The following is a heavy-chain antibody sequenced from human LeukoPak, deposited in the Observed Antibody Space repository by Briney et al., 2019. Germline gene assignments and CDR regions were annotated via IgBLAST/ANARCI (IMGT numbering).Heavy chain of an antibody. CDR1: GYTFTSYG. Sequence: ASVKVSCKASGYTFTSYGISWVRQAPGQGLEWMGWISAYNGNTNYAQKLQGGVTMTTDTSTSTAYMELRSLRSDDTAVYYCASVLRYFDWPTRFDPWGQGTLVTVSS. J-gene: IGHJ5*02. CDR2: ISAYNGNT. CDR3: ASVLRYFDWPTRFDP. D-gene: IGHD3-9*01. V-gene: IGHV1-18*01.